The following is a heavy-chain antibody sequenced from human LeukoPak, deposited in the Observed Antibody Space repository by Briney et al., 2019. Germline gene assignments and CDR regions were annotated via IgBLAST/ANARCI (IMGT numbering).Heavy chain of an antibody. V-gene: IGHV3-72*01. J-gene: IGHJ3*01. D-gene: IGHD3-16*01. CDR3: ARDGGERGNSAFDV. Sequence: GGSLRLSCAASGFTLTGQYMDWVRQAPGKGLEWIGRSRNKANSHSSEYAASVKGRFTISRDGSGNLMYLQMSSLKIDDTAVYFCARDGGERGNSAFDVWGQGTEVTVSS. CDR2: SRNKANSHSS. CDR1: GFTLTGQY.